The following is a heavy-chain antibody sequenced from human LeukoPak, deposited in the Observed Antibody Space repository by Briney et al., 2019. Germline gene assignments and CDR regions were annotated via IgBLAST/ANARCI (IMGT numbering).Heavy chain of an antibody. CDR1: GFTVSSNY. D-gene: IGHD3-3*01. Sequence: GGSLRLSCAASGFTVSSNYMSWVRQAPGKGLEWVSVIYRGGSTYYADSVKGRFTISRDNSKNTLYLQMNRLRAEDTAVYYCERERNDFWSGYSIAAFDIWGQGTMVTVSS. CDR2: IYRGGST. V-gene: IGHV3-53*01. CDR3: ERERNDFWSGYSIAAFDI. J-gene: IGHJ3*02.